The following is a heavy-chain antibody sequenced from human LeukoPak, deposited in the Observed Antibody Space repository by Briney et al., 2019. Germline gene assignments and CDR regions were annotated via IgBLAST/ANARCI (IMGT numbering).Heavy chain of an antibody. J-gene: IGHJ3*02. Sequence: GGSLRLSCAASGFTVSSNNMSWVRQAPGKGLEWVSVIYSGGSTYYADSVKGRLTISRHNSKNTLYLQMNSLRAEDTAVYYCAREIAVADNGAFDIWGQGTMVTVSS. CDR1: GFTVSSNN. V-gene: IGHV3-53*04. D-gene: IGHD6-19*01. CDR3: AREIAVADNGAFDI. CDR2: IYSGGST.